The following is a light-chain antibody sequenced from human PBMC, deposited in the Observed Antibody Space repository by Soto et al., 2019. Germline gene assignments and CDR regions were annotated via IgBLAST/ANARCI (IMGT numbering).Light chain of an antibody. J-gene: IGKJ4*01. Sequence: IQMTQSPSPLPGSVGDRFTMTCRASQTISSWLAWYQQKPGKAPKLLIYKASTLKSGVPSRFSGSGSGTEFTLTISSLQPDDFATYYCQQYNVYSTFGGGTKVDNK. CDR1: QTISSW. V-gene: IGKV1-5*03. CDR3: QQYNVYST. CDR2: KAS.